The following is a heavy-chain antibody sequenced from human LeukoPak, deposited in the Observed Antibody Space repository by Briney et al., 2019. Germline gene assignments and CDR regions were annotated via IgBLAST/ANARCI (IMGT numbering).Heavy chain of an antibody. V-gene: IGHV3-23*01. CDR1: GFTFRSYA. CDR2: ITGGGGTT. Sequence: GGSLRLSCAASGFTFRSYAMSWVRQAPGKGLEWVSTITGGGGTTYYADSVKGRFTISRDNAKNSLYLQMNSLRAEDTAVYYCARGGYGDSYYFDYWGQGTLVTVSS. D-gene: IGHD4-17*01. CDR3: ARGGYGDSYYFDY. J-gene: IGHJ4*02.